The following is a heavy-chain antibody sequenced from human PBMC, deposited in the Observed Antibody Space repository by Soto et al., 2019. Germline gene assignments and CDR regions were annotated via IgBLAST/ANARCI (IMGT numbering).Heavy chain of an antibody. V-gene: IGHV3-74*01. J-gene: IGHJ4*02. CDR2: IDNDGSRT. D-gene: IGHD4-4*01. Sequence: PGGSLRLSCAASGFTFSNYCMHWVRQAPGKGLVWVSRIDNDGSRTRYADSVKGRFTISRDNAQNTLYLQMNSLRAEDTAVYYCARDVQFQSFDYWGQGTLVTVSS. CDR1: GFTFSNYC. CDR3: ARDVQFQSFDY.